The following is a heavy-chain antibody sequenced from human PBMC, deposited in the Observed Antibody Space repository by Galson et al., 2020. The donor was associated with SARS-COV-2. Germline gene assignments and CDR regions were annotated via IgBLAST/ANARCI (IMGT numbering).Heavy chain of an antibody. J-gene: IGHJ6*02. CDR3: SKRNELVWFGQLLLSNYSYGMDV. Sequence: SETLSLTCAVYGGSFSGYYWTWIRQPPGKGLEWIGEINHSGSSNYNPSLKSRVTMSVDTSKNQFSLKLSSVTAADTGVYYWSKRNELVWFGQLLLSNYSYGMDVWGQGTTVTVSS. CDR1: GGSFSGYY. D-gene: IGHD3-10*01. V-gene: IGHV4-34*01. CDR2: INHSGSS.